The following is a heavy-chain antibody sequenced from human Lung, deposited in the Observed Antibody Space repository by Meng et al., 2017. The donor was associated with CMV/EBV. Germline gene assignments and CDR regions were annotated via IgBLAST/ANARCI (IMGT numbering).Heavy chain of an antibody. CDR3: AKYSAVGERLYYFDY. CDR1: GLTFSSYG. V-gene: IGHV3-23*01. J-gene: IGHJ4*02. D-gene: IGHD2-21*01. CDR2: IGATAGGT. Sequence: ESXKISXAASGLTFSSYGMSCVRQAPGKGLEWVSSIGATAGGTYYADSVKGRFTISRDNAKNTLYPQMNSLSAEDTAVYYCAKYSAVGERLYYFDYWGQGXLVTVSS.